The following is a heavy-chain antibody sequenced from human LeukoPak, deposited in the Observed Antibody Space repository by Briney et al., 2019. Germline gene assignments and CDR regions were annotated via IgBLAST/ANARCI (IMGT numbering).Heavy chain of an antibody. CDR3: ATSDRGYGGIFGY. J-gene: IGHJ4*02. CDR2: ISGTGDTT. D-gene: IGHD4-23*01. Sequence: GGSLRLSCAASGFTFSSYAMSWVRQAPGKGLEWVSVISGTGDTTYYADSVKGRFTISRDNSKNTLYLQMNSLRAEDTAVYYCATSDRGYGGIFGYWGQGTLVTVSS. CDR1: GFTFSSYA. V-gene: IGHV3-23*01.